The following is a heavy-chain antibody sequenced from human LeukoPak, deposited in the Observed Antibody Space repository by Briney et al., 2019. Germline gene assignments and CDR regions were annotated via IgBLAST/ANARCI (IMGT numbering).Heavy chain of an antibody. CDR2: IYYSGST. CDR1: GDSISSGSFY. D-gene: IGHD3-10*01. Sequence: PSETLSLTCSVSGDSISSGSFYWSWIRQPAGRGLEWIGSIYYSGSTYYNPSLKSRVTISVDTSKNQFSLKLSSVTAADTAVYYCARTRYYYNSRSYGAPYYFDYWGQGTLVTVSS. J-gene: IGHJ4*02. V-gene: IGHV4-39*01. CDR3: ARTRYYYNSRSYGAPYYFDY.